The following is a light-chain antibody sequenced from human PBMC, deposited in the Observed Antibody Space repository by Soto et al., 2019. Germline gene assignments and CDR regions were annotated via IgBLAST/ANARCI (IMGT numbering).Light chain of an antibody. CDR1: RTVSTT. J-gene: IGKJ5*01. V-gene: IGKV3-15*01. CDR3: QQYNNWPPIT. CDR2: GAS. Sequence: EVVMTQSPATLSVSPGERATLSCRASRTVSTTLAWYQQTPGQAPRLLIYGASTRGTGVSARFSGSGSETEVTLTISGLQSEDSAVYYCQQYNNWPPITFGQGTRLEI.